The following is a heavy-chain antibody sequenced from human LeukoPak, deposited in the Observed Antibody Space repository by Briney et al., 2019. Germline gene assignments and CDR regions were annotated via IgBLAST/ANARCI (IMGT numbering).Heavy chain of an antibody. J-gene: IGHJ3*02. CDR2: INTDGTTT. CDR1: GFSLSDYW. CDR3: VRGGLEPFDI. V-gene: IGHV3-74*01. Sequence: GGSLRLSCAPSGFSLSDYWMYWVRQAPGKGLAWVSRINTDGTTTNHADSVTGRFTISRHNAKNMLYLQMNSLRAEDTAVYYCVRGGLEPFDIWGQGTMVTVSS. D-gene: IGHD1-1*01.